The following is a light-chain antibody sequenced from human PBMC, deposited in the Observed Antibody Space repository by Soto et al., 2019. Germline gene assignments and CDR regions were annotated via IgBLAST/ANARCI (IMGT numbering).Light chain of an antibody. CDR3: QTWGTGIHYV. J-gene: IGLJ1*01. V-gene: IGLV4-69*01. CDR2: LNSDGSH. Sequence: QSVLTQSPSASASLGASVKLTCTLSRGHSSYAIAWHQQQPEKGPRYLMKLNSDGSHSKGDGIPDRFSGSSSGAERYLTISGLQSEDEADYYCQTWGTGIHYVFGTGTKLTVL. CDR1: RGHSSYA.